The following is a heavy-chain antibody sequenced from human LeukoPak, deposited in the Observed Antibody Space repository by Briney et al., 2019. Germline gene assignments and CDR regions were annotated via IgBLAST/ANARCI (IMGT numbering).Heavy chain of an antibody. J-gene: IGHJ6*03. CDR1: GGSISSSNW. CDR2: IYHSGST. CDR3: ARVWYGWRYSSSSRPSDYYYYMDV. V-gene: IGHV4-4*02. Sequence: PSETLSLTCAVSGGSISSSNWWSWVRQPPGKGLEWIGEIYHSGSTNYNPSLKSRVTISVDKSKNQFSLKLSSVTAADTAVYYCARVWYGWRYSSSSRPSDYYYYMDVWGKGTTVTVSS. D-gene: IGHD6-6*01.